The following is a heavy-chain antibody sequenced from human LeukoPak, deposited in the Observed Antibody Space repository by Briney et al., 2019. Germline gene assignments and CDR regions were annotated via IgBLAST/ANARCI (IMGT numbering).Heavy chain of an antibody. V-gene: IGHV4-59*01. CDR1: GGSISSYY. J-gene: IGHJ4*02. Sequence: SETLSLTCTVSGGSISSYYWSWIRQPPGKGLEWIGYIYYSGSTNYNPSLKSRVTISVDTSKNQFSLKLSSVTAADTAAYYCARGAYGSGSYYLDYWGQGTLVTVSS. CDR2: IYYSGST. D-gene: IGHD3-10*01. CDR3: ARGAYGSGSYYLDY.